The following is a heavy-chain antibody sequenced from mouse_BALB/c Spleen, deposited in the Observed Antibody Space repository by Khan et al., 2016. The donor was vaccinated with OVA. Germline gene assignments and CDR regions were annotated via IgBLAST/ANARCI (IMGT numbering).Heavy chain of an antibody. CDR2: INPTSGYT. Sequence: QVQLQQPGAEQAKPGASVKMSCKTSGYTFSSYWMHWVKQRPGQGLEWIGYINPTSGYTEYTEKFKDKATLSADKSSSTAYMQLTSLTSEDAAVYYCARDRIDYWGQGTTLTVSS. CDR3: ARDRIDY. V-gene: IGHV1-7*01. CDR1: GYTFSSYW. J-gene: IGHJ2*01.